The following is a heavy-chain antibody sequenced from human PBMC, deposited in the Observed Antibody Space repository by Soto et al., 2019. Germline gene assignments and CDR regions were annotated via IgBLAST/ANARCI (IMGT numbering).Heavy chain of an antibody. J-gene: IGHJ4*02. CDR2: INAGNGNT. D-gene: IGHD3-3*01. V-gene: IGHV1-3*01. CDR3: AREHDFWSGYSFDY. Sequence: QVQLVQSGAEVRRPGASVKVSCKASGYTFTSYAIHWVRQAPGQRLEWMGWINAGNGNTKYSQNLQGRVTITMDTSATLAYMELSSLRSEDTAVYYCAREHDFWSGYSFDYWGQGTLVTVSS. CDR1: GYTFTSYA.